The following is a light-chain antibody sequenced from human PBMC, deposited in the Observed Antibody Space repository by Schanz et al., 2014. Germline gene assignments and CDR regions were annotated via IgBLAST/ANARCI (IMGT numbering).Light chain of an antibody. Sequence: QSALTQPPSASGSPGQSLTISCTGTSSDVGGYNFVSWYQQHPGKAPKLMIYEVSNRPSGVPDRFSGSKSGNTASLTVSGLQAEDEADYYCSSYAGSNFVVFGGGTKLTVL. CDR1: SSDVGGYNF. V-gene: IGLV2-8*01. J-gene: IGLJ2*01. CDR2: EVS. CDR3: SSYAGSNFVV.